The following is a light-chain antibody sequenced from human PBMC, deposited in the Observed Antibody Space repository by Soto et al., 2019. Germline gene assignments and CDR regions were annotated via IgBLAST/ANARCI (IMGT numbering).Light chain of an antibody. V-gene: IGKV3-15*01. Sequence: EIVMTQSPATLSVSPGERATLSCRASQSVSSNLAWYQQNPGQAPRLLIFSASTRATGVPARFSGSGSGTEFTLTISSLQSEDFALYYCQQSNNWPPTFGQGNKVEI. CDR1: QSVSSN. CDR3: QQSNNWPPT. CDR2: SAS. J-gene: IGKJ1*01.